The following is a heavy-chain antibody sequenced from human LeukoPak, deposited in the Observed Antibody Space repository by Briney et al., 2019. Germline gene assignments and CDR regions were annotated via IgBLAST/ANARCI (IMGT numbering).Heavy chain of an antibody. CDR2: ISSSGSTI. CDR1: GFTFSDYY. D-gene: IGHD2-2*02. V-gene: IGHV3-11*04. Sequence: GGSLRLSCAASGFTFSDYYMSWIRQAPGKGLEWVSYISSSGSTIYYADSVKGRSTISRDNAKNSLYLQMNSLRAEDTAVYYCARDFTHCSSTSCYRVDYYYYMDVWGKGTTVTVSS. J-gene: IGHJ6*03. CDR3: ARDFTHCSSTSCYRVDYYYYMDV.